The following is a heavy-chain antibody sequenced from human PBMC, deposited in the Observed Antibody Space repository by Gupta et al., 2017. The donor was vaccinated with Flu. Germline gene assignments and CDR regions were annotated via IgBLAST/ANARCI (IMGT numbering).Heavy chain of an antibody. CDR2: INPNTGDK. CDR3: ARDKRGGSGWFVFDY. CDR1: VYY. Sequence: VYYLHWIRQAPGQGLEWMGGINPNTGDKNFAQKVQGRVTMTRDSSISTAYMELSRLRSDDTAVYYCARDKRGGSGWFVFDYWGQGTVVTVSP. V-gene: IGHV1-2*02. J-gene: IGHJ4*02. D-gene: IGHD6-19*01.